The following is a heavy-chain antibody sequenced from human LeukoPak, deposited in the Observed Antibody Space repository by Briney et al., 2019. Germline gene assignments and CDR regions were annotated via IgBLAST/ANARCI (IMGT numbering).Heavy chain of an antibody. Sequence: GWSLRLSCAATGFTFSSYGMHWVRQAPVKGLEWVAVIWYDGSNKYYADSVKGRFTISRDNSKNTLYLQMNSLRAEDTAVYYCARLWFGELAFDYWGQGTLVTVSS. CDR3: ARLWFGELAFDY. V-gene: IGHV3-33*01. D-gene: IGHD3-10*01. CDR1: GFTFSSYG. CDR2: IWYDGSNK. J-gene: IGHJ4*02.